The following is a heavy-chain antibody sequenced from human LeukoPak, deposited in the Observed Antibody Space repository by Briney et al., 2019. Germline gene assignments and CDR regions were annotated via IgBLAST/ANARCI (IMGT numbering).Heavy chain of an antibody. Sequence: AGGSLRLSCAASGFTFRSYAMNWVRQAPGKGLEWVSSISSSSIYIYYAASVKGRFTISRDNADNSLYLQMNSLRAEDTGIYYCAREDSKETVVVPAAGYMDVWGNGTTVTVSS. J-gene: IGHJ6*03. D-gene: IGHD2-2*01. CDR2: ISSSSIYI. V-gene: IGHV3-21*03. CDR1: GFTFRSYA. CDR3: AREDSKETVVVPAAGYMDV.